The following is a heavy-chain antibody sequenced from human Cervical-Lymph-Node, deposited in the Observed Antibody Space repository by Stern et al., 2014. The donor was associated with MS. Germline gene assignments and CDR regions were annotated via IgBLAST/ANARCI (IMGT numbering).Heavy chain of an antibody. J-gene: IGHJ5*02. CDR1: GASITSHF. Sequence: QLQLQDSGPGLLRPSETLSLTCNVSGASITSHFWSWIRQPPGKGLEWIGYIYYRGTTNYNASLKGRVAISINTSKTQFSLRLSSVTAADTAVYYCARATDLWGQGILVTVSS. V-gene: IGHV4-59*11. CDR2: IYYRGTT. CDR3: ARATDL.